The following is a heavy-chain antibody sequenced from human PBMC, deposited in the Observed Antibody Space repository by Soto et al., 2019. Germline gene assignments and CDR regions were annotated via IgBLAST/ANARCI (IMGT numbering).Heavy chain of an antibody. CDR2: ISGGGGST. CDR1: GFSFNIFA. CDR3: ARNYDILTAGIFDS. J-gene: IGHJ3*01. D-gene: IGHD3-9*01. Sequence: GGSLRLSCAASGFSFNIFAMNWVRQAPGKGLEWVSGISGGGGSTYYADSVKGRFTISRDNAENSLYLQMDSLRAEDTAVYYCARNYDILTAGIFDSWGPGTLVTVS. V-gene: IGHV3-23*01.